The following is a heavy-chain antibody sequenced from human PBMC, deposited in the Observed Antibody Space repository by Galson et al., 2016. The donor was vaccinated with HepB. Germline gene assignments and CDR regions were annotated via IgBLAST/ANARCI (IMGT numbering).Heavy chain of an antibody. CDR1: GYTFTSYA. D-gene: IGHD6-19*01. Sequence: SVKVSCKASGYTFTSYAIHWVRQAPGQGLEWMGWINGGNGDTEYSQKFQDRVTITRDTSASTAYMEVNSLRSGDTAVYYCARETSGWYLGWGQGTLVIVSS. J-gene: IGHJ4*02. CDR2: INGGNGDT. V-gene: IGHV1-3*01. CDR3: ARETSGWYLG.